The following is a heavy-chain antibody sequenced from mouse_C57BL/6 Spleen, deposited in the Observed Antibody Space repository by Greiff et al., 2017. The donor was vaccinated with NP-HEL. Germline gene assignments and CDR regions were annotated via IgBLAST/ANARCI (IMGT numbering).Heavy chain of an antibody. D-gene: IGHD2-3*01. Sequence: QVQLKQPGAELVRPGSSVKLSCKASGYTFTSYWMHWVKQRPIQGLEWIGNIDPSDSETHYNQKFKDKATLTVDKSSSTAYMQLSSLTSEDSAVYYCARSGWLLPRYFDVWGTGTTVTVSS. CDR1: GYTFTSYW. CDR3: ARSGWLLPRYFDV. J-gene: IGHJ1*03. CDR2: IDPSDSET. V-gene: IGHV1-52*01.